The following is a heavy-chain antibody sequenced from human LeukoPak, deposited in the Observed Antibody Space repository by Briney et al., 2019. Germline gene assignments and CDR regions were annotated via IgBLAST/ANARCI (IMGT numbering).Heavy chain of an antibody. D-gene: IGHD4-23*01. CDR3: ARKTTVVTPGLLNYYYYYYMDV. CDR1: GGSFSGYY. V-gene: IGHV4-34*01. J-gene: IGHJ6*03. Sequence: PSETLSLTCAVYGGSFSGYYWSWIRQPPGKGLEWIGEINHSGSTNYNPSLKSRVTISVDTSKNQFSLKPSSVTAADTAVYYCARKTTVVTPGLLNYYYYYYMDVWGKGTTVTVSS. CDR2: INHSGST.